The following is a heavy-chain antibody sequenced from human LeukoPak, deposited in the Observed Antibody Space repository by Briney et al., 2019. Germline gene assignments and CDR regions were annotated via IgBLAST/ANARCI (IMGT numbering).Heavy chain of an antibody. CDR1: GLTFRTYW. V-gene: IGHV3-74*01. CDR3: VRASTTVPNLLDY. D-gene: IGHD4-17*01. J-gene: IGHJ4*02. CDR2: IKGDGSTT. Sequence: PGGSLRLSCAASGLTFRTYWMHWVRQVPGKGLLWVARIKGDGSTTIYADSVEGRFTISRDNSKNTLHLQTSSLRAEDTAVYYCVRASTTVPNLLDYWGQGTLVTVSS.